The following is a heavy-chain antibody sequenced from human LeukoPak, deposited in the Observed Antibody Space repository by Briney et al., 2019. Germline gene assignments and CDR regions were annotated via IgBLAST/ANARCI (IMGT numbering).Heavy chain of an antibody. Sequence: PSETLSLTCAVSGGSISSTNWWCWVRQPPGKGLEWIGEIYDSGSTNYNPSLKSRVTISVDKSKNQFSLKLSSVPAADTAVYYGARAWSAGFDYWGQGTLVTVSS. V-gene: IGHV4-4*02. J-gene: IGHJ4*02. D-gene: IGHD3-3*01. CDR3: ARAWSAGFDY. CDR1: GGSISSTNW. CDR2: IYDSGST.